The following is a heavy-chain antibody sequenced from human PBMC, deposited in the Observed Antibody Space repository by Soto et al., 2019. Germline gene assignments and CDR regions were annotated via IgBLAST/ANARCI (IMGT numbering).Heavy chain of an antibody. D-gene: IGHD6-6*01. CDR2: INHSGST. CDR3: ARGRSYSSSSTYYYGMDV. J-gene: IGHJ6*02. V-gene: IGHV4-34*01. CDR1: GGSFSGYY. Sequence: QVQLQQWGAGLLKPSETLSLTCAVYGGSFSGYYWSWIRQPPGKGLEWIGEINHSGSTKYNPSLKSRVTISVDTSKNKFSLKLSSVTAADTAVYYCARGRSYSSSSTYYYGMDVWGQGTTVTVSS.